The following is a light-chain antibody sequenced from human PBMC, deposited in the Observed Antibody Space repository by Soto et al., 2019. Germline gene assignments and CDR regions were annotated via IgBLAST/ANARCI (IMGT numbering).Light chain of an antibody. CDR2: EVN. CDR1: SSDVGSYNY. Sequence: QSALTQPASVSGSPGQSITISCTGTSSDVGSYNYVSWYQQHPGKAPKLMISEVNYRPSGVSDRFSGSKSGNTASLTISGLRPEDEADYYCSSYTTSTTYVFGTGTKLTVL. V-gene: IGLV2-14*01. CDR3: SSYTTSTTYV. J-gene: IGLJ1*01.